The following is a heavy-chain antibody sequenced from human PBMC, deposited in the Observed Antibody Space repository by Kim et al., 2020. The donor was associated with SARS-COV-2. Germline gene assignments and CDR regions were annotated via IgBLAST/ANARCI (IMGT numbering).Heavy chain of an antibody. Sequence: GGSLRLSCAASGFTFSSYGMHWVRQAPGKGLEWVAVISYDGSNKYYADSVKGRFTISRDNSKNTLYLQMNSLRAEDTAVYYCAKDRGYCSSTSCYRTFDYWGQGTLVTVSS. V-gene: IGHV3-30*18. D-gene: IGHD2-2*02. CDR1: GFTFSSYG. CDR2: ISYDGSNK. J-gene: IGHJ4*02. CDR3: AKDRGYCSSTSCYRTFDY.